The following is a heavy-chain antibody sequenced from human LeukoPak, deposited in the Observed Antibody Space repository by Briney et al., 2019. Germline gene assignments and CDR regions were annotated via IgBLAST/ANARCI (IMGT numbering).Heavy chain of an antibody. CDR3: AKARGYGSSSGIDY. V-gene: IGHV3-9*03. D-gene: IGHD6-6*01. J-gene: IGHJ4*02. CDR2: ISWNSGSI. CDR1: GFTFDDYA. Sequence: GGSLRLSCAASGFTFDDYAMHWVRQAPGKGLEWVLGISWNSGSIGYADSVKGRFTISRDNAKNSLYLQMNSLRAEDMALYYCAKARGYGSSSGIDYWGQGTLVTVSS.